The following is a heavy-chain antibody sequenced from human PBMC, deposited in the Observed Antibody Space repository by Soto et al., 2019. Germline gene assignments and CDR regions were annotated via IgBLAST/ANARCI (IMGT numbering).Heavy chain of an antibody. Sequence: GGSLRLSCAASGFTFSSYWMHWVRQAPGEGLVWVSRINSDGSSTTYADSVKGRFTISRDSAKNTLYLQMNSLRAEDTAVYYCAGGRLGTMDYWGQGILVTVSS. J-gene: IGHJ4*02. CDR1: GFTFSSYW. D-gene: IGHD3-10*01. CDR2: INSDGSST. CDR3: AGGRLGTMDY. V-gene: IGHV3-74*01.